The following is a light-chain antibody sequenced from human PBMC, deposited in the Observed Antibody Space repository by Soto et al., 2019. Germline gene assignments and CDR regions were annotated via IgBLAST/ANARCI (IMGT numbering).Light chain of an antibody. CDR3: SSYTSSSTLVV. Sequence: QSALTQPASVSGSPGQSITISCIGTSSDVGGYDYVSWYQQYPGTAPKVMIYEVSNRPSGVSNRFSGSKSGNTASLTISGLQAEDEADYYCSSYTSSSTLVVFGGGTKLTVL. CDR1: SSDVGGYDY. V-gene: IGLV2-14*01. J-gene: IGLJ2*01. CDR2: EVS.